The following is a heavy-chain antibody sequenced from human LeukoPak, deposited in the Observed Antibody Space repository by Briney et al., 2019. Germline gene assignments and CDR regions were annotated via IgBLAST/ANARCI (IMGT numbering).Heavy chain of an antibody. V-gene: IGHV3-73*01. CDR1: GVTPSGFA. Sequence: RGSPKLSCAASGVTPSGFAMHRVRRAAGTGLEGVGRVKSKANSYATAYAASVKGRFTISRDDSENTAYLQMNSLKTEDTAVYYCTIDSKWGQGNQVTVSS. J-gene: IGHJ4*02. CDR2: VKSKANSYAT. D-gene: IGHD2-21*01. CDR3: TIDSK.